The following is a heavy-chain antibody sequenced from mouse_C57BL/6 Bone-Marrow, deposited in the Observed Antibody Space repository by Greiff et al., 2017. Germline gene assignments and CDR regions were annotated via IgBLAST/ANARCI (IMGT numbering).Heavy chain of an antibody. CDR2: IYPRSGNT. CDR1: GYTFTSYG. CDR3: ARAYYGSSYWYFDV. V-gene: IGHV1-81*01. Sequence: QVQLQQSGAELARPGASVKLSCKASGYTFTSYGISWVKQRTGQGLEWIGEIYPRSGNTYYNEKFKGKATLTAVKSSSTAYMELRSLTSEDSAVYVCARAYYGSSYWYFDVWGTGTTVTVSS. D-gene: IGHD1-1*01. J-gene: IGHJ1*03.